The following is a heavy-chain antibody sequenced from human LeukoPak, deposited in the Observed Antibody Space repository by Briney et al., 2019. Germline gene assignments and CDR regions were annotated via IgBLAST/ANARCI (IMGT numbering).Heavy chain of an antibody. CDR2: IYYSGST. Sequence: SETLSLTCTVSGGSISSSSYYWGWIRQPPGKGLEWIGSIYYSGSTNYNPSLKSRVTISVDTSKNQFSLKLSSVTAADTAVYYCARGVGVSTVAAFDIWGQGTMVTVSS. J-gene: IGHJ3*02. CDR3: ARGVGVSTVAAFDI. CDR1: GGSISSSSYY. D-gene: IGHD4-11*01. V-gene: IGHV4-39*07.